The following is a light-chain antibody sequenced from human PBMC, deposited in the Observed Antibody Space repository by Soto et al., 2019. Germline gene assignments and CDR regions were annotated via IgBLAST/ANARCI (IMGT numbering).Light chain of an antibody. V-gene: IGKV1-39*01. J-gene: IGKJ2*01. CDR1: QSIRNY. Sequence: DIQMTQSPSSLSASVGDRVTITCRASQSIRNYVSWYQQKPGKAPKFLIYVASTLQIGVPSRFSGSGSGIDFTLTISSLQPEDFATYYCQQTYSSPYTFGPGTELQIK. CDR2: VAS. CDR3: QQTYSSPYT.